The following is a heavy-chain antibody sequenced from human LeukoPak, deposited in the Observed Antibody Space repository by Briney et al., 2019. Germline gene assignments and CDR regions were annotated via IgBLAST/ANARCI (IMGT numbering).Heavy chain of an antibody. CDR3: AKNPQQWLLTYYFDY. V-gene: IGHV3-30*18. CDR2: ISYDGSNK. D-gene: IGHD6-19*01. J-gene: IGHJ4*02. Sequence: GGSLRLSCAASGFTFSSYGMHWVRQAPGKGLEWVAVISYDGSNKYYADSVKGRFTISRDNSKNTLYLQMNSLRAEDTAVYYCAKNPQQWLLTYYFDYWGQGTLVTVSS. CDR1: GFTFSSYG.